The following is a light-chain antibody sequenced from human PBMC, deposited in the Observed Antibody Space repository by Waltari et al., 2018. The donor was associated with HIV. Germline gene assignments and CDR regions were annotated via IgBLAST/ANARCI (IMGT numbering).Light chain of an antibody. V-gene: IGKV1-9*01. CDR1: QDSSNS. CDR3: QQLNTYPHT. J-gene: IGKJ2*01. Sequence: DIHLTQSPSFLSASVGDRVTLTCRASQDSSNSVAWYQQRPGKAPKLLMYSTSTLQSGVPSRFRGSRSRTEFTLTIASLQAEDFATYFCQQLNTYPHTFGQGTKVEI. CDR2: STS.